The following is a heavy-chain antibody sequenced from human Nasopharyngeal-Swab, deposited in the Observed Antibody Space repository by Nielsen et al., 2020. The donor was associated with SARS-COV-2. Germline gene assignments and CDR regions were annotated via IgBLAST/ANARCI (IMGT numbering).Heavy chain of an antibody. CDR3: AKGIPSVSDY. CDR2: ISGSGGST. Sequence: GESLKISCAASGFTFSSYAMSWVRQAPGKGLEWVAAISGSGGSTYYADSVKGRFTISRDNSKNTLYLQMNRLRAEDTAVYYCAKGIPSVSDYWGQGTLVTVSS. J-gene: IGHJ4*02. D-gene: IGHD5-18*01. V-gene: IGHV3-23*01. CDR1: GFTFSSYA.